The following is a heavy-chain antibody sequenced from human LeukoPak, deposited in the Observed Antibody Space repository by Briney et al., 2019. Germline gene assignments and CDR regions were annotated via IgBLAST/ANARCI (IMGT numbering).Heavy chain of an antibody. CDR2: IYYSGST. CDR1: GGSISSGDYY. CDR3: ARETVVVGFDY. Sequence: SETLSLTCTVSGGSISSGDYYWSWIRQPPGKGLEWIGYIYYSGSTYYNPSLKSRVTMSVDTSKNQFSLKLSSVTAADTAVYYCARETVVVGFDYWGQGTLVTVSS. V-gene: IGHV4-30-4*01. D-gene: IGHD2-15*01. J-gene: IGHJ4*02.